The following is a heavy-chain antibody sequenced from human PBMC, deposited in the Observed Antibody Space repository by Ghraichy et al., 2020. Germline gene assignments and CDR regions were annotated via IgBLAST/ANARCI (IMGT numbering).Heavy chain of an antibody. Sequence: GGSLRLSCAASVFTFSDYDMHWVRQASGKGLEWVSVIDIAEDTYYTASVKGRFSISRDIAKSSLYLQMSSLRVEDTAIYYCARATGGEYLDYWGQGTLVTVSS. D-gene: IGHD3-16*01. CDR3: ARATGGEYLDY. J-gene: IGHJ4*02. CDR1: VFTFSDYD. CDR2: IDIAEDT. V-gene: IGHV3-13*01.